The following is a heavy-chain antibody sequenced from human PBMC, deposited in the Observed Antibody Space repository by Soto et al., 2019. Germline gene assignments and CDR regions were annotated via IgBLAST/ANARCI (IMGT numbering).Heavy chain of an antibody. J-gene: IGHJ4*02. CDR2: IRSKAYGGTT. CDR3: TRSKTRATYYFDY. V-gene: IGHV3-49*03. Sequence: GGSLRLSCTASGFTFGDYAMSWFRQAPGKWLEWVGFIRSKAYGGTTEYAASVKGRFTISRDDSKSIAYLQMNSLKTEDTAVYYCTRSKTRATYYFDYWGXGTLVTVSS. D-gene: IGHD1-26*01. CDR1: GFTFGDYA.